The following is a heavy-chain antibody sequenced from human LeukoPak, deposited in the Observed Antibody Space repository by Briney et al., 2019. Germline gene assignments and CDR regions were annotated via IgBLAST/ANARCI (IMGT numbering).Heavy chain of an antibody. D-gene: IGHD2-15*01. CDR1: GGTFSSYA. CDR2: IIPIFGTA. Sequence: SVKVSCKASGGTFSSYAISWVRQAPGQGLEWMGGIIPIFGTANYAQKFQGRVTITTDESTSIAYMELSSLRSEDTAVYYCAIKYCSGGSCYNYYYYMDVWGKGTTVTVSS. CDR3: AIKYCSGGSCYNYYYYMDV. V-gene: IGHV1-69*05. J-gene: IGHJ6*03.